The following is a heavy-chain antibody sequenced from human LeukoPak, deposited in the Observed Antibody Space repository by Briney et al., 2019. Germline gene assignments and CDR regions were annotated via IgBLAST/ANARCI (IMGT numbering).Heavy chain of an antibody. V-gene: IGHV4-30-4*08. CDR2: IYYSGST. Sequence: PSETLSLTCTVSGGSISSVNYYWSWIRQHPGKGLEWIGYIYYSGSTYYNPSLKSRVTISVDTSKNQFSLKLSSVTAADTAVYYCARESDCSSTSCYSWYFDLWGRGTLVTVSS. CDR3: ARESDCSSTSCYSWYFDL. CDR1: GGSISSVNYY. J-gene: IGHJ2*01. D-gene: IGHD2-2*02.